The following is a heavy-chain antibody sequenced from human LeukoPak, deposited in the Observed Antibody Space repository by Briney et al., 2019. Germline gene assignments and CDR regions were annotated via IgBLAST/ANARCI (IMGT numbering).Heavy chain of an antibody. J-gene: IGHJ4*02. D-gene: IGHD3-22*01. CDR2: IKGKTDGETT. CDR1: GFTFNKAW. V-gene: IGHV3-15*01. CDR3: STTYYYDASGNYLGGGIDY. Sequence: GGSLRLSCAASGFTFNKAWMNWVRQAPGKGLEWLGRIKGKTDGETTDYAAPVKGRFTISRDDSTNTLFLQMNSLKTEDTAMYYCSTTYYYDASGNYLGGGIDYWGQGTLVSVSS.